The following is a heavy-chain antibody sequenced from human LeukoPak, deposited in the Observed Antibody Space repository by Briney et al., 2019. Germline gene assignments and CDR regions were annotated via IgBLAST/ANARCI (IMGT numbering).Heavy chain of an antibody. D-gene: IGHD6-13*01. CDR2: ISGRGTGKGTI. V-gene: IGHV3-48*03. Sequence: GGSLRLSCAASGFXFSAYEMNWVRQAPGKGLEWVSYISGRGTGKGTIYYADSVQGRFTISRDNAKNSLYLQMNSLRDEDTAVYYCARKLYSSSWSDAFDIWGQGTMVTVSS. CDR1: GFXFSAYE. J-gene: IGHJ3*02. CDR3: ARKLYSSSWSDAFDI.